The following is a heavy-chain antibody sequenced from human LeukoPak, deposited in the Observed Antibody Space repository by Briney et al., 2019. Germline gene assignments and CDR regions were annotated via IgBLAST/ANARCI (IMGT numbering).Heavy chain of an antibody. CDR2: ISSSSSTI. D-gene: IGHD5/OR15-5a*01. Sequence: PGGSLRLSCAASGFTFSSYSMNWVRQAPGNGLEWVSYISSSSSTIYYADSVKGRFTISRDNAKNSLYLQMNSLRDEDTAVYYCASTRVSGFDIWGQGTMVTVSS. CDR1: GFTFSSYS. V-gene: IGHV3-48*02. J-gene: IGHJ3*02. CDR3: ASTRVSGFDI.